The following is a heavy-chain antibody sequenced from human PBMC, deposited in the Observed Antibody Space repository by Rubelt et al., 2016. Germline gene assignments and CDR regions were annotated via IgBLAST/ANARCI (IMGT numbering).Heavy chain of an antibody. D-gene: IGHD3-10*01. Sequence: EVQLLESGGGLVQPGGSLRLPCAASGFTFSRYAMTWVRQAPGKGLEWVSSISSSSSYIYYADSVKGRFTISRDNAKNSLYLQMNSLRAEDTAVYHCAGDRMVRGVRYYYGMDVWGQGTTGTVAS. CDR3: AGDRMVRGVRYYYGMDV. CDR1: GFTFSRYA. CDR2: ISSSSSYI. V-gene: IGHV3-21*01. J-gene: IGHJ6*02.